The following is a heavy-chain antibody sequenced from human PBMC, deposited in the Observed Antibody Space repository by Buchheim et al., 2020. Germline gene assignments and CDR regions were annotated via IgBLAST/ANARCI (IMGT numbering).Heavy chain of an antibody. CDR3: AKGISVRRSINQLAYGMDV. CDR1: GFTFSSYG. D-gene: IGHD2-2*01. V-gene: IGHV3-30*18. CDR2: ISYDGSNK. J-gene: IGHJ6*02. Sequence: QVQLVESGGGVVQPGRSLRLSCAASGFTFSSYGMHWVRQAPGKGLEWVAVISYDGSNKYYADSVKGRFTIPRDNSKNTLYLQMNSLRAEDTAVYYCAKGISVRRSINQLAYGMDVWGQGTT.